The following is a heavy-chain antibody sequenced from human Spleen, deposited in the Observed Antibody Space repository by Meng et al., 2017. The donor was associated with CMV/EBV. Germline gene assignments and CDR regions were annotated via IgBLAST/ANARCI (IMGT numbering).Heavy chain of an antibody. CDR3: AIWDCSSTACYGYYYYGMDV. Sequence: ASVKVSCKASGYTFTNYGISWVRQAPGQGLEWMGWISVYYSSTNYAQNLQGRVTMSTDTSTSTAYLELRSLRSDDTAVYYCAIWDCSSTACYGYYYYGMDVWAKGPRSPSP. CDR2: ISVYYSST. CDR1: GYTFTNYG. J-gene: IGHJ6*02. V-gene: IGHV1-18*01. D-gene: IGHD2-2*01.